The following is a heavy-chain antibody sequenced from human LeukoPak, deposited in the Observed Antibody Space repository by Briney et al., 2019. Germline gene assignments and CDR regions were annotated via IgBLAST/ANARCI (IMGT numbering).Heavy chain of an antibody. D-gene: IGHD4-23*01. V-gene: IGHV4-61*02. CDR1: GGSISSSSSY. CDR2: IYTSGST. Sequence: SETLSLTCTVSGGSISSSSSYCNWIRQPAGKGLEWIGRIYTSGSTNYNPSLKSRVTISVDTSKNQFSLKLSSVTAADTAVYYCARRGYGGNSADKPRPYYFDYWGQGTLVTVSS. CDR3: ARRGYGGNSADKPRPYYFDY. J-gene: IGHJ4*02.